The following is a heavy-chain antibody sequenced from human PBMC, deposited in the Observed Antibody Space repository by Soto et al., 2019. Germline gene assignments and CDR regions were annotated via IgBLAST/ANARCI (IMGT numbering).Heavy chain of an antibody. CDR3: ARLPDSSSWFVSNWFDP. J-gene: IGHJ5*02. V-gene: IGHV4-61*05. CDR2: IHYSGST. Sequence: PSETLSLTCTVSGGSISSSSYYWGWIRQPPGKGLEWIGYIHYSGSTIYNPSLRSRITISVDTSKNQFSLKLSSVTAADTAVYYCARLPDSSSWFVSNWFDPWGQGILVTVSS. CDR1: GGSISSSSYY. D-gene: IGHD6-13*01.